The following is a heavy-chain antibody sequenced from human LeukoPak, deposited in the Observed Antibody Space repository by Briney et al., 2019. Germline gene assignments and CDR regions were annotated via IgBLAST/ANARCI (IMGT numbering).Heavy chain of an antibody. D-gene: IGHD3-22*01. V-gene: IGHV3-33*06. CDR3: TKDQNSGYYFDY. J-gene: IGHJ4*02. Sequence: GGSLRLSCAASGFTFSSYGMHWVRQAPGKGLEWVAVIWYDGNNKNYADSVKGRFTISRDNSKNTLYLQMNSLRAADTAVYYCTKDQNSGYYFDYWGQGTLLTVSS. CDR2: IWYDGNNK. CDR1: GFTFSSYG.